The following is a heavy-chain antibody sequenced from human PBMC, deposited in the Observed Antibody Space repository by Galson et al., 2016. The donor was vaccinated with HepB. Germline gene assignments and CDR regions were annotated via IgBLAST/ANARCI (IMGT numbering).Heavy chain of an antibody. J-gene: IGHJ4*01. D-gene: IGHD3-3*01. CDR1: GYIFTSYA. CDR3: ATERIGVFVLDY. Sequence: SVKVSCKASGYIFTSYAISWVRQVPGQGPEWMGSISPDFGSTNYAQKFQGRVTITADKSTSTAYMELRSLTSDDTAVYYCATERIGVFVLDYWGRGTMVTVSS. V-gene: IGHV1-18*04. CDR2: ISPDFGST.